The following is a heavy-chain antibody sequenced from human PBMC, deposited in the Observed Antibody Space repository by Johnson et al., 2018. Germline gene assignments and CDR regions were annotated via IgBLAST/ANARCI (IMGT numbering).Heavy chain of an antibody. Sequence: QLVESGGGVVQPGRSLRLSCAASGFTFSSYGMHWVRQAPGKGLEWVAVIWYDGSNTYYTDSVTGRFTISRDNSKNTLYLPMNSLRAGDTAVYYCARGCGSTSCYKFWGYYYYGMDVWGQGTTVTVSS. CDR3: ARGCGSTSCYKFWGYYYYGMDV. J-gene: IGHJ6*02. CDR1: GFTFSSYG. V-gene: IGHV3-33*01. CDR2: IWYDGSNT. D-gene: IGHD2-2*02.